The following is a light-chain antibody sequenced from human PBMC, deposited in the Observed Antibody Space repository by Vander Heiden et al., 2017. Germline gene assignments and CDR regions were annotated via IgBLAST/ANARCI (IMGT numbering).Light chain of an antibody. J-gene: IGKJ4*01. CDR3: RQALQTPHT. CDR2: LGS. CDR1: QSLLHSNGYNY. V-gene: IGKV2-28*01. Sequence: DIVMTQSPLSLPVTPGEPASIPCRSSQSLLHSNGYNYLDWYLQKPGQSPQLLIYLGSNRASGVPDRFSGSGSGTDFTLKISRVEAEDVGVYYCRQALQTPHTFGGGTKVEIK.